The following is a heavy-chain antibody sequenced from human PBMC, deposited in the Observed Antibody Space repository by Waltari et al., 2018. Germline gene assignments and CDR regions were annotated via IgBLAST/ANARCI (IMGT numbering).Heavy chain of an antibody. CDR1: GGPISSSSYY. V-gene: IGHV4-39*01. D-gene: IGHD6-6*01. Sequence: QLQLQESGPGLVKPSETLSLTCTVSGGPISSSSYYWGWIRSPPGKGLEWIGSIYYSGSTYYNPSLKSRVTISVDTSKNQFSLKLSSVTAADTAVYYCARHEEGGAARNFDYWGQGTLVTVSS. CDR3: ARHEEGGAARNFDY. J-gene: IGHJ4*02. CDR2: IYYSGST.